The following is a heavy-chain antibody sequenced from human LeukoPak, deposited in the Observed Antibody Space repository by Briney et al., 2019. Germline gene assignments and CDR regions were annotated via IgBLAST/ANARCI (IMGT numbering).Heavy chain of an antibody. CDR3: ARAAEDYGSGSYYTTFDY. V-gene: IGHV4-59*01. D-gene: IGHD3-10*01. CDR1: GGSISSYY. Sequence: PSETLSLTCTVSGGSISSYYWSWIRQPPGKGLEWIGYIYYSGSTNYNPSLKSQVTISVDTSKNQFSLKLSSVTAADTAVYYCARAAEDYGSGSYYTTFDYWGQGTLVTVSS. CDR2: IYYSGST. J-gene: IGHJ4*02.